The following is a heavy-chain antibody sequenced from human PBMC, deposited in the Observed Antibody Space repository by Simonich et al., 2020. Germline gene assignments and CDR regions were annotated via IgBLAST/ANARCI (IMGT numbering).Heavy chain of an antibody. D-gene: IGHD3-22*01. CDR3: AKDLGERITMIVVVIDAFYI. Sequence: GGGLVQPGGSLRLSCAASGFTFSSYAMSWVRQAPGKGLGWVSAISGSGGSTYYADSVKGRFTISRDNSKNTLYLQMNSLRAEDTAVYYCAKDLGERITMIVVVIDAFYIWGQGTMVTVSS. CDR2: ISGSGGST. J-gene: IGHJ3*02. CDR1: GFTFSSYA. V-gene: IGHV3-23*01.